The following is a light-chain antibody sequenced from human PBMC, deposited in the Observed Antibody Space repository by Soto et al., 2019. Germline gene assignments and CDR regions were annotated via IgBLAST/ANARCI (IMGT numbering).Light chain of an antibody. CDR1: SSDVGGYNY. CDR2: AVS. V-gene: IGLV2-14*01. Sequence: QSALTQPASVSGSPGQSITISCTGTSSDVGGYNYVSWYQQHPGKAPKLMISAVSNRPSGVSTRFSGSKSGNTASLTISGLQAEDEADYHCSSYTTSSTLLYVFGTGTKLTVL. CDR3: SSYTTSSTLLYV. J-gene: IGLJ1*01.